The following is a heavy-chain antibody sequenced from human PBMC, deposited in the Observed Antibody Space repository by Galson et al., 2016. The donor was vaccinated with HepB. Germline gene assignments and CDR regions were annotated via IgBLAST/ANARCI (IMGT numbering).Heavy chain of an antibody. J-gene: IGHJ4*02. CDR2: INPTTGRT. CDR3: AREGAVAAADYGGNSGAYGY. D-gene: IGHD4-23*01. CDR1: GYTFTSYF. Sequence: SVKVSCKASGYTFTSYFLHWIRQAPGQGLEWMGVINPTTGRTTYAQRFQGRVTMTRDTSTTTVYVELSNLRSDDTAFYYCAREGAVAAADYGGNSGAYGYWGQGTLVTVSS. V-gene: IGHV1-46*01.